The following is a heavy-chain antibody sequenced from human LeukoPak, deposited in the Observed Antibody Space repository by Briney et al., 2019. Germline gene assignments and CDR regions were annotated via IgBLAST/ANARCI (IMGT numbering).Heavy chain of an antibody. J-gene: IGHJ4*02. D-gene: IGHD5-12*01. V-gene: IGHV1-69*01. CDR2: IIPIFGTA. CDR3: ARPLLDHRYSGYDFSY. Sequence: ASVKVSCKASGGTFSSYAISWVRQAPGQGLEWMGGIIPIFGTANYAQKFQGRVTITADESTSTAYMELSSLRSEATAVYYCARPLLDHRYSGYDFSYWGQGTLVTVSS. CDR1: GGTFSSYA.